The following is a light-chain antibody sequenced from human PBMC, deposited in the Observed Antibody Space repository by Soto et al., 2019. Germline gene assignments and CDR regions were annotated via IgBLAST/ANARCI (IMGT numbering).Light chain of an antibody. CDR1: SSNIGSNY. CDR2: RNN. CDR3: AAWDDSRSGWV. Sequence: QSVLTQPPSASGTPGQRVTISCSGSSSNIGSNYLYWYQQLPGTAPKLLIYRNNQRPSGVPDRFSGSKYGTSASLASSGLRSEDEADYYCAAWDDSRSGWVFGVGTQLTVL. J-gene: IGLJ3*02. V-gene: IGLV1-47*01.